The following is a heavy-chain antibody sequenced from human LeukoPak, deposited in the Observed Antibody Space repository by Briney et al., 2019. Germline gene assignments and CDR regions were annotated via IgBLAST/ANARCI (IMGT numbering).Heavy chain of an antibody. D-gene: IGHD3-22*01. CDR1: GGSISSSSYY. CDR2: IYYSGGT. J-gene: IGHJ4*02. Sequence: PSETLSLTCTVSGGSISSSSYYWGWIRQPPGKGLEWIGSIYYSGGTYYNPSLKSRVTISVDTSKNQFSLKLSSVTAADTAVYYCAKDNAYYYDSSGYYYRRYFDSWGQGTLVTVSS. CDR3: AKDNAYYYDSSGYYYRRYFDS. V-gene: IGHV4-39*02.